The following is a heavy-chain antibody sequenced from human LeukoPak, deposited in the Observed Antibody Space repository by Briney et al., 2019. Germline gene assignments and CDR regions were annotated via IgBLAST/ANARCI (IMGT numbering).Heavy chain of an antibody. J-gene: IGHJ6*03. CDR2: IRYDGSNK. V-gene: IGHV3-30*02. Sequence: GGSLRLSCAASGFTFSSYGMHWVRQAPGKGMEWVAFIRYDGSNKYYADSVKGRFTISRDNSKNTLYLQMNSLRAEDTAVYYCAKDQGRDCYYMDVWGKGTTVTVSS. D-gene: IGHD1-26*01. CDR1: GFTFSSYG. CDR3: AKDQGRDCYYMDV.